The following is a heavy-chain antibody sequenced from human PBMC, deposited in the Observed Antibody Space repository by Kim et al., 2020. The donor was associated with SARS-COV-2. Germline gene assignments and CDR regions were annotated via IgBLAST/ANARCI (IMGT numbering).Heavy chain of an antibody. CDR3: ARGYSGYLHGMDV. V-gene: IGHV3-48*02. J-gene: IGHJ6*02. D-gene: IGHD1-26*01. Sequence: GALRLSCAASGFTFSSYGMNWVRQAPGKGLEWVSFITSVGGTRYYADSVKGRFTISRDNAKNSLYLQINSLRDEDTAVYYCARGYSGYLHGMDVWGQGT. CDR2: ITSVGGTR. CDR1: GFTFSSYG.